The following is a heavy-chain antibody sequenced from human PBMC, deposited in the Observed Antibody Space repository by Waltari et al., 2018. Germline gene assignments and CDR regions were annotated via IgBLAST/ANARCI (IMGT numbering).Heavy chain of an antibody. CDR1: GYSFTSYW. V-gene: IGHV5-51*01. CDR3: ARSVYADYSYYGMDV. J-gene: IGHJ6*02. D-gene: IGHD2-8*01. CDR2: IYPGDSES. Sequence: EVQLVQSGAEVKKPGESRKIYCTGAGYSFTSYWIGWVRQMPGKGLEWMGTIYPGDSESRYSPSFQGQVTISADKSISTAYLQWSSLKASDTAMYYCARSVYADYSYYGMDVWGQGTTVTVSS.